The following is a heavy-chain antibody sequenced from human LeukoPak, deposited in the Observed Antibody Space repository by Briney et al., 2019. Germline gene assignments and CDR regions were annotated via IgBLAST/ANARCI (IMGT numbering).Heavy chain of an antibody. CDR1: GFAFSSYS. CDR3: AREPGQWLPPEL. CDR2: ISSNSAYI. V-gene: IGHV3-21*01. D-gene: IGHD6-19*01. Sequence: GGSLRLSCAASGFAFSSYSMTWVRQAPGRGLEWVSPISSNSAYIYYADSLKGRFTISRDNAKKSLYLHVSSLTAEDTAVYYCAREPGQWLPPELWGQGTLVTVSS. J-gene: IGHJ4*02.